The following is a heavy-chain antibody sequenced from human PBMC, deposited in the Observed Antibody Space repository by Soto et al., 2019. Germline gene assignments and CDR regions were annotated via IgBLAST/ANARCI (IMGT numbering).Heavy chain of an antibody. D-gene: IGHD2-2*01. Sequence: PGGSLRLSCAASGFTFSSYGMHWVRQAPGKGLEWVAVISYDGSNKYYADSVKGRFTISRDNSKNTLYLQMNSLRAEDTAVYYCAKDQDIVVVPVGYFDYWGQGTLVTVSS. CDR1: GFTFSSYG. CDR3: AKDQDIVVVPVGYFDY. J-gene: IGHJ4*02. CDR2: ISYDGSNK. V-gene: IGHV3-30*18.